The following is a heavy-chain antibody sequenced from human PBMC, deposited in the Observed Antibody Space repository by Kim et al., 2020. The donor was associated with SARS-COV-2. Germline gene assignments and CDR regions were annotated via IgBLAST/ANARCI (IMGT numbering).Heavy chain of an antibody. CDR2: ISGSGGST. CDR3: AKVEGYDILTGYSPPPYYFDY. Sequence: GGSLRLSCAASGFTFSSYAMSWVRQAPGKGLEWVSAISGSGGSTYYADSVKGRFTISRDNSKNTLYLQMNSLRAEDTAVYYCAKVEGYDILTGYSPPPYYFDYWGQGTLVTVSS. V-gene: IGHV3-23*01. J-gene: IGHJ4*02. D-gene: IGHD3-9*01. CDR1: GFTFSSYA.